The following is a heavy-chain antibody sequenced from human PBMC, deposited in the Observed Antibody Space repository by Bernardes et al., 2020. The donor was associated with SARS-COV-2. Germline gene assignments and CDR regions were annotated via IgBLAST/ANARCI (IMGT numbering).Heavy chain of an antibody. CDR1: GYTLTELS. J-gene: IGHJ6*02. Sequence: ASVKVSCKVSGYTLTELSMHWVRQAPGKGLEWMGGFDPEDGETIYAQKFQGRVTMTEDTSTDTAYMELSSLRSEDTAVYYCARAKGGNYHYGMDVWGQGTTVTVSS. CDR2: FDPEDGET. V-gene: IGHV1-24*01. CDR3: ARAKGGNYHYGMDV. D-gene: IGHD1-1*01.